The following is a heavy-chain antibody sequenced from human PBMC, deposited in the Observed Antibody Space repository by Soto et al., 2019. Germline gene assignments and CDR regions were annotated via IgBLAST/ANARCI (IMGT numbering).Heavy chain of an antibody. CDR2: IIAIFGTA. D-gene: IGHD2-8*02. V-gene: IGHV1-69*01. J-gene: IGHJ4*02. Sequence: QVQLVQSGAEVKKPGSSVKVSCKASGGTFSRYAISWVRQAPGQGLEWMGGIIAIFGTANYEQKFQGRGTITADESTSTAYMELSSLRSEDTAVYYCAGVFTDEKSKYYFDYWGQGTLVTVSS. CDR1: GGTFSRYA. CDR3: AGVFTDEKSKYYFDY.